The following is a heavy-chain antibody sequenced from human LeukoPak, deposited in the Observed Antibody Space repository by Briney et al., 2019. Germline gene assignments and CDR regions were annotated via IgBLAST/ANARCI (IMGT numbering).Heavy chain of an antibody. J-gene: IGHJ5*02. Sequence: GGSLRLSCAASGFTFDDYAMHWVRQAPGKGLEWVSGISWNSGSIGYADSVEGRFTISRDNAKNSLYLQMNSLRAEDTALYYCAKGANVAVAGTYWFDPWGQGTLVTVSS. CDR1: GFTFDDYA. CDR3: AKGANVAVAGTYWFDP. D-gene: IGHD6-19*01. V-gene: IGHV3-9*01. CDR2: ISWNSGSI.